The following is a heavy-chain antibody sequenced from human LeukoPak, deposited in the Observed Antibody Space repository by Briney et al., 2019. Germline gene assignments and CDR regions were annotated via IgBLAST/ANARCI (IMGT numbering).Heavy chain of an antibody. V-gene: IGHV3-30*02. Sequence: GGSLSLSCAASRFTFSSYGMHWVRQAPGKGLEWEAFIRYDGSNKYYADSVKGRFTISRDNSKNTLYLQMNSLRAEDTAVYYCAKDLLGGWDLYFDYWGQGTLVTVSS. D-gene: IGHD6-19*01. CDR3: AKDLLGGWDLYFDY. J-gene: IGHJ4*02. CDR1: RFTFSSYG. CDR2: IRYDGSNK.